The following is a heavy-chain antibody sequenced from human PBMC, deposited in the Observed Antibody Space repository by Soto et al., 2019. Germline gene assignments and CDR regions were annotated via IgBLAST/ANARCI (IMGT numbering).Heavy chain of an antibody. Sequence: SETLSLTCTVSGGSIGSGSHYWGWIRQPPGKGLGWIGSIYYSGSTYYNPSLKSRVTISVDTSKNQFSLKLSSVTAADTAVYYCASGDYYGSGSYRYWGQGTLVTVSS. J-gene: IGHJ4*02. CDR3: ASGDYYGSGSYRY. CDR1: GGSIGSGSHY. V-gene: IGHV4-39*01. CDR2: IYYSGST. D-gene: IGHD3-10*01.